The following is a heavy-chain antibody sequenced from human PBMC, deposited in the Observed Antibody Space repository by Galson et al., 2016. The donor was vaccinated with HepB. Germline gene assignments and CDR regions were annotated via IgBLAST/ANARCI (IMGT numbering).Heavy chain of an antibody. D-gene: IGHD4-23*01. CDR2: VNSSGRT. V-gene: IGHV4-4*07. J-gene: IGHJ3*01. Sequence: ETLSLTCTVSGGSIRSYYWSWIRKSAGKGLEWIGRVNSSGRTTYNPSLKSRVTMSVDTSNKQFSLMISSVTAADTALYYCARDIDYGGYVGSGDVFDVWGQGTTVTVSS. CDR1: GGSIRSYY. CDR3: ARDIDYGGYVGSGDVFDV.